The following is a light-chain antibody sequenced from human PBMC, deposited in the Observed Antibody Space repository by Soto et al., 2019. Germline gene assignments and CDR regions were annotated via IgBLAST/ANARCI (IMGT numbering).Light chain of an antibody. Sequence: QSALTQPASVSGSPGQSITISCTGTSSDVGSYNYVSWHQQHPGQAPKLMIYEVTHRASGIPDRFSASKSGNTASLTISGLQAGDEADYYCSSYRSFSTYVFGTGTKLTVL. CDR3: SSYRSFSTYV. J-gene: IGLJ1*01. CDR1: SSDVGSYNY. CDR2: EVT. V-gene: IGLV2-14*01.